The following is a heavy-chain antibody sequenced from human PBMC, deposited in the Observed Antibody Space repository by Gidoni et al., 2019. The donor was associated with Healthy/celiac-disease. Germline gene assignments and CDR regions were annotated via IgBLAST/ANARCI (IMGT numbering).Heavy chain of an antibody. CDR1: GGSFSGYY. D-gene: IGHD6-6*01. V-gene: IGHV4-34*01. CDR3: ARVEYSSLSFDY. CDR2: INHSGST. Sequence: QVQLQQWGAGLLKPSETLSLTCAVYGGSFSGYYWSWIRQPPGKGLEWIGEINHSGSTNYNPSLKSRVTISVDTSKNQFSLKLSSVTAADTAVYYCARVEYSSLSFDYWGQGTLVTVSS. J-gene: IGHJ4*02.